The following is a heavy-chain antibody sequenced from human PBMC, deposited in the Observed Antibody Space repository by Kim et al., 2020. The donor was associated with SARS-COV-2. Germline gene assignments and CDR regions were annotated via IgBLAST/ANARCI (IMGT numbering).Heavy chain of an antibody. D-gene: IGHD3-10*02. Sequence: ASVKVSCKASGYTFTDFYLHWVRQAPGQGLEWMGWIDPNNGATKFAQKFKGKITMTRDTSIATAYMELSRVTSDDTAIYYCFVRGPVEKASVTVLTLDYWGQGTLVTVSS. CDR2: IDPNNGAT. J-gene: IGHJ4*02. CDR3: FVRGPVEKASVTVLTLDY. CDR1: GYTFTDFY. V-gene: IGHV1-2*02.